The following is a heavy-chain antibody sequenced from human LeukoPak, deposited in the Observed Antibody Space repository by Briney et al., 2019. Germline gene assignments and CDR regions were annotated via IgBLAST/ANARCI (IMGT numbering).Heavy chain of an antibody. D-gene: IGHD3-22*01. CDR2: ISSSSIYI. J-gene: IGHJ4*02. V-gene: IGHV3-21*01. CDR3: ARDRDYYDSSGYWLIDY. CDR1: GFTFSSYN. Sequence: AGGSLRLSCAASGFTFSSYNMNWVRQAPGKGLEWVSSISSSSIYIYYADSVKGRFTISRDNAKNSLYLQMNSLRAEDTAVYYCARDRDYYDSSGYWLIDYWGQGTLVTVSS.